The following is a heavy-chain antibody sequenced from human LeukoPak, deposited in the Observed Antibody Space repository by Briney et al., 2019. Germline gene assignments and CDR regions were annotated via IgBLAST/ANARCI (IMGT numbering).Heavy chain of an antibody. CDR3: ARYGFLLGGHYYYYMDV. V-gene: IGHV3-7*01. J-gene: IGHJ6*03. D-gene: IGHD2-8*02. CDR2: INQDGSEE. Sequence: GGSLILSCAASGFTFSSYWLSWFRQAPGKGLEWVANINQDGSEEYFVDSVKGRFTISRDNAKNSMNLQMNSLGVEDTAVYYCARYGFLLGGHYYYYMDVWGKGTTVTVSS. CDR1: GFTFSSYW.